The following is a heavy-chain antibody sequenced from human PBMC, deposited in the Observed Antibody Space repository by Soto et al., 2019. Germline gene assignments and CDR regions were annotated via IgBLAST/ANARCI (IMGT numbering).Heavy chain of an antibody. J-gene: IGHJ6*02. D-gene: IGHD3-10*01. CDR1: GLTFSSYA. CDR3: AGRITSYYYYSMDV. CDR2: ISDSGDRT. Sequence: PGGCLRLSCAVCGLTFSSYARAGVRQDPGKGLEWVSGISDSGDRTYYADSVKGRFTISRDNSKNTLHLQLNSLRAEDTAVYYCAGRITSYYYYSMDVWGQGTTVTVYS. V-gene: IGHV3-23*01.